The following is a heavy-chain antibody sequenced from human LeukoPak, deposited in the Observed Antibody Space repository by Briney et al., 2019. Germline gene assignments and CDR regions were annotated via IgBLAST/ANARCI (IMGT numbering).Heavy chain of an antibody. J-gene: IGHJ4*02. CDR3: ARSPDYGRFDY. CDR2: INPSSGGT. Sequence: GASVKVSCKTSGYTFTGYYIHWVRQAPGQGLEWMGWINPSSGGTIYAQKFQGRVTMTRHTSINTAFMELRRLTSDDTAVYYCARSPDYGRFDYWGQGFLVTVSS. D-gene: IGHD4-17*01. CDR1: GYTFTGYY. V-gene: IGHV1-2*02.